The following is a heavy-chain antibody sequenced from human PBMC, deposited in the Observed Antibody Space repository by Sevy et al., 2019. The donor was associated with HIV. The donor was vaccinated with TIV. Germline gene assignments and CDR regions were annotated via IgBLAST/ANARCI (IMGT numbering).Heavy chain of an antibody. CDR1: GYTFTGYY. J-gene: IGHJ4*02. CDR2: INPNSGGT. D-gene: IGHD3-22*01. V-gene: IGHV1-2*02. CDR3: ARAQYYYDSSGYFSFDY. Sequence: ASVKVSCKASGYTFTGYYMHWVRQAPGQGLEWMGWINPNSGGTNYAQKFQGRVTMTRDTSISTAYMELSMLGSDDTAVYYCARAQYYYDSSGYFSFDYWGQGTLVTVSS.